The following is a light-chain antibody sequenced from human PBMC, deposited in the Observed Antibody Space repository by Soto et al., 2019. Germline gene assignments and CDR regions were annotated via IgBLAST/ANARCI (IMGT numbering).Light chain of an antibody. CDR2: EVS. CDR3: CSYAGSSTVV. V-gene: IGLV2-23*02. Sequence: QSVLTQPASVSGSPGQSISISCTGTSSDVGSYNLVSWYQQHPGKAPKLMIYEVSKRPSVVSNRFSGSKSGNTASLTISGLQAKDEADYYCCSYAGSSTVVFGGGTKLTVL. CDR1: SSDVGSYNL. J-gene: IGLJ2*01.